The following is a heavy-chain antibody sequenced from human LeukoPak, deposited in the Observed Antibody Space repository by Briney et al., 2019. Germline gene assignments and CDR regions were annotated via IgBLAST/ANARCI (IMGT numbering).Heavy chain of an antibody. Sequence: ASVKVSCKASGYTFSTYYIHWVRQAPGQGLEWMGVINPSGGSASYAQRFQGRVTMTRDTSTSTVSMDLSSLRSADTGMYYCARDREGLTPSSFDFWGQGTLVTVSS. J-gene: IGHJ4*02. CDR1: GYTFSTYY. D-gene: IGHD3/OR15-3a*01. CDR3: ARDREGLTPSSFDF. V-gene: IGHV1-46*01. CDR2: INPSGGSA.